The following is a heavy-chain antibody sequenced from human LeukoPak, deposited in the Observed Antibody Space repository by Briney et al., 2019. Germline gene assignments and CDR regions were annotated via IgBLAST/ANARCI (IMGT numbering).Heavy chain of an antibody. D-gene: IGHD6-13*01. CDR3: ARAISGYSSSWYVPDAFDI. CDR1: GFTFSSYA. V-gene: IGHV3-23*01. CDR2: ISGSGGST. J-gene: IGHJ3*02. Sequence: GGSLRLSCAASGFTFSSYAMSWVRQAPGKGLEWVSAISGSGGSTYYADSVKGRFTISRDNSKNTLYLQMNSLRAEDTAVYYCARAISGYSSSWYVPDAFDIWGQGTMVTVSS.